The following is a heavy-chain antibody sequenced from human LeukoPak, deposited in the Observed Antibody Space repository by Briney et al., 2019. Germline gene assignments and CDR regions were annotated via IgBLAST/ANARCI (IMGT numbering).Heavy chain of an antibody. Sequence: SETLSLTCAVYGGSFSGYYWSWIRQPPGKGLEWIGEINHSGSTNYNPSLKGRVTISVDTSKNQFSLKLSSVTAADTAVYYCARHWRDWGQGTLVTVSS. CDR2: INHSGST. V-gene: IGHV4-34*01. J-gene: IGHJ4*02. CDR3: ARHWRD. CDR1: GGSFSGYY.